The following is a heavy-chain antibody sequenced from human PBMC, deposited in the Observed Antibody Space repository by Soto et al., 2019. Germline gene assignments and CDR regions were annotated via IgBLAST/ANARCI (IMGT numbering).Heavy chain of an antibody. D-gene: IGHD1-1*01. CDR1: GFIFSNYA. J-gene: IGHJ4*02. CDR3: TKGGIPRRYNIPKVDFDY. CDR2: ISGSGATT. Sequence: GGSLRLSCAASGFIFSNYAMSWVRQAPGRGLEWVSAISGSGATTYYPDSVKGRFTISRDNSKNTLYLKMNNLRADDTAVYYCTKGGIPRRYNIPKVDFDYWGQGSLVTVS. V-gene: IGHV3-23*01.